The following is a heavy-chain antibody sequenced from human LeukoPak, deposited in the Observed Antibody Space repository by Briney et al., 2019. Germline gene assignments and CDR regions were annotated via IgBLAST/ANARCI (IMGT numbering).Heavy chain of an antibody. V-gene: IGHV4-34*01. CDR1: GGSSSGYY. D-gene: IGHD6-19*01. CDR3: ARLFGSGWYLFDP. CDR2: IYYSGST. Sequence: SETLSLTCAVYGGSSSGYYWSWIRQPPGKGLEWIGSIYYSGSTYYNPSLKSRVTISVDTSKNQFSLKLSSVTAADTAVYYCARLFGSGWYLFDPWGQGTLVTVSS. J-gene: IGHJ5*02.